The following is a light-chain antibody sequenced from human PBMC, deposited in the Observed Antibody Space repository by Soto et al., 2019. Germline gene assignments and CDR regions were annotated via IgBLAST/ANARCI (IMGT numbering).Light chain of an antibody. V-gene: IGLV2-14*01. Sequence: QSALTQPASVSGSPGQSITISCTGTSSDVGGYNYVSWYQQHPGKAPKLMIYDVSNRPSGVSNRFSGSKSGNTASLTSSGLQAEDEAHYYCSSYTSSSTLVVFGGGTKVTVL. CDR2: DVS. J-gene: IGLJ2*01. CDR1: SSDVGGYNY. CDR3: SSYTSSSTLVV.